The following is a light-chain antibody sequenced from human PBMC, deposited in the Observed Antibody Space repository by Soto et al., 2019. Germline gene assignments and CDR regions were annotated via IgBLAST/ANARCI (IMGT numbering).Light chain of an antibody. CDR3: QQYSKWPIT. Sequence: EIVLTQSPATLSLSPGERATLSCRASQSVRSSCFAWYQHKPGQPPRLLIYGISTRATGIPARFSGSGSGTEFSLTSSSLQPEDFAVYYCQQYSKWPITFGQGTRLEIK. J-gene: IGKJ5*01. CDR1: QSVRSS. CDR2: GIS. V-gene: IGKV3-15*01.